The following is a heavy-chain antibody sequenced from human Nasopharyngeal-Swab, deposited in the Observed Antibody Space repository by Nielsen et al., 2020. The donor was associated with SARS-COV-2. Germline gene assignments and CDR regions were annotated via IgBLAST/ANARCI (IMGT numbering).Heavy chain of an antibody. CDR3: ARDSVYYYGSGSGQRAFDI. V-gene: IGHV4-61*01. Sequence: SETLSLTCTVSGGSVSSGSYYWSWIRQPPGKGLEWIGYIYYSGRTNYNPSLNSRVTISVDTSKNQFSLKLSSVTAADTAVYYCARDSVYYYGSGSGQRAFDIWGQGTMVTVSS. J-gene: IGHJ3*02. CDR1: GGSVSSGSYY. D-gene: IGHD3-10*01. CDR2: IYYSGRT.